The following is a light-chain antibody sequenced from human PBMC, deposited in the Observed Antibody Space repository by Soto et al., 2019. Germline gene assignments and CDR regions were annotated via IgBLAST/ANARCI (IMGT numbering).Light chain of an antibody. J-gene: IGLJ3*02. CDR2: LNSDGSH. V-gene: IGLV4-69*01. CDR1: SGHSSYA. CDR3: QTWGTGIRV. Sequence: QLVLTQSPSASASLGASVKVTCTLSSGHSSYAIAWHQQQPEKGPRYLMKLNSDGSHRKGDGIPDRFSGSSSGAERYLIISSLQSEDEADYYCQTWGTGIRVFGGGTKLTVL.